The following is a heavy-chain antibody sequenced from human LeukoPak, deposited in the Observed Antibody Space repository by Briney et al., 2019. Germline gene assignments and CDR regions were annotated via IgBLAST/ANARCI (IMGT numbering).Heavy chain of an antibody. Sequence: GGSLRLSCAASGFTFSAYWMTWVRQAPGKGLAWVANIIEGGDVKYYVDSVKGRFTISRDNTENSLYLQMTSLRADDTAVYYCARVGKNGWDVDHWGQGTLVTVSS. J-gene: IGHJ4*02. CDR1: GFTFSAYW. CDR2: IIEGGDVK. D-gene: IGHD6-19*01. V-gene: IGHV3-7*01. CDR3: ARVGKNGWDVDH.